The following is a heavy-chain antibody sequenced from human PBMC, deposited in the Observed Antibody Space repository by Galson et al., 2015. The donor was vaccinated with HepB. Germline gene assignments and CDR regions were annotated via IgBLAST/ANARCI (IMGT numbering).Heavy chain of an antibody. Sequence: SVKVSCKASGGTFSSYAISWVRQATGQGLEWMGWMNPNSGNTGYAQKFQGRVTMTRNTSISTAYMELSSLRSEDTAVYYCARGGGWADWFDPWGQGTLVTVSS. J-gene: IGHJ5*02. V-gene: IGHV1-8*02. CDR2: MNPNSGNT. CDR1: GGTFSSYA. D-gene: IGHD4-23*01. CDR3: ARGGGWADWFDP.